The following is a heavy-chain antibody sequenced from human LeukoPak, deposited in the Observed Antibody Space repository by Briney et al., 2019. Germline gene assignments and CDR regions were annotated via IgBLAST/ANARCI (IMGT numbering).Heavy chain of an antibody. CDR3: ATGGYSAWCDY. J-gene: IGHJ4*01. CDR1: EGSINTYF. Sequence: PSETLSLTCSVSEGSINTYFWSWIRQPAGKGLEWIGRIDSSGTTSLNPSLKSRVTISQDKSKKQFSLKLSSVTAADTAVHYCATGGYSAWCDYWGHGTQVIVSS. CDR2: IDSSGTT. D-gene: IGHD6-19*01. V-gene: IGHV4-4*07.